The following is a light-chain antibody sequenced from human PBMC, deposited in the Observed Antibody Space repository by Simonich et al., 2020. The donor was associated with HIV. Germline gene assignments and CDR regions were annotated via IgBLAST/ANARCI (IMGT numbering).Light chain of an antibody. CDR1: QSVLYSSNNKNY. CDR2: WAS. V-gene: IGKV4-1*01. J-gene: IGKJ1*01. Sequence: DIVMTQSPDSLAVSLGERATINCKSSQSVLYSSNNKNYLVWYQQKQGQPPKLLIYWASTRESGVPDRFSASGSGTDFTLTISSLQAEDVAIYYCQQYYTTPPTFGQGTKVEIK. CDR3: QQYYTTPPT.